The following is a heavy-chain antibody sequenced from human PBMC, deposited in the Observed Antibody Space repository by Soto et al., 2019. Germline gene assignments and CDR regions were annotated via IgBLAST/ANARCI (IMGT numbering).Heavy chain of an antibody. CDR1: GFTVSGTY. Sequence: GGSLRLSCAASGFTVSGTYMSWVRQAPGKGLEWVSIIYSGGATYYADSVKGRFTISRDNSKNALFLQMNRLRAEDTAVYYCAKDQFIVVVPAAINGMDVWGQGTTVTVSS. V-gene: IGHV3-53*01. CDR2: IYSGGAT. D-gene: IGHD2-2*01. CDR3: AKDQFIVVVPAAINGMDV. J-gene: IGHJ6*02.